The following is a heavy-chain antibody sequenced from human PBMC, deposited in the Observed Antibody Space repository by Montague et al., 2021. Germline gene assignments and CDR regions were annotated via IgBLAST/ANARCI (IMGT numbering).Heavy chain of an antibody. CDR3: ARSLYCKGGSCYSGFDP. Sequence: SETLSLTCTVSGDSISTTSYYWGWIRQPPGKGLEFIGVFYYNGSTYHNPSLKSRVTVSIDTSKNQFSLKLSSVTAADTAVYYCARSLYCKGGSCYSGFDPWGKGTLVTVSS. D-gene: IGHD2-15*01. CDR1: GDSISTTSYY. CDR2: FYYNGST. V-gene: IGHV4-39*01. J-gene: IGHJ5*02.